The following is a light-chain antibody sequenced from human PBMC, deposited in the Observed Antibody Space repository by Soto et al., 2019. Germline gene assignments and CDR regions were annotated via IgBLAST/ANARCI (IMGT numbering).Light chain of an antibody. CDR3: QQYVASPLT. Sequence: DIQMTQSPTTLSASVGDRAIITCRASQTVRNWLAWFQQKPGEAHKLLIYKASRLESGVSSRFSGSGYGTDFTLTITNLVPGDSATYFCQQYVASPLTVGQGTKREIK. CDR2: KAS. V-gene: IGKV1-5*03. CDR1: QTVRNW. J-gene: IGKJ2*01.